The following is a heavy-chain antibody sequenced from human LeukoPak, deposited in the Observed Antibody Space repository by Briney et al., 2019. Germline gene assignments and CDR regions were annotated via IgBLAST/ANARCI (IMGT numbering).Heavy chain of an antibody. CDR2: FHTSGST. Sequence: SETLSLTCTVSGVSIRSYYWSWIRQPAGKGLEWIGRFHTSGSTNYNPSLKSRVTMSVDTSKNQFSLKLSSVTAADTAVYSCARDTYYYDSSGYYYFDYWGQGTLVTVSS. D-gene: IGHD3-22*01. J-gene: IGHJ4*02. V-gene: IGHV4-4*07. CDR3: ARDTYYYDSSGYYYFDY. CDR1: GVSIRSYY.